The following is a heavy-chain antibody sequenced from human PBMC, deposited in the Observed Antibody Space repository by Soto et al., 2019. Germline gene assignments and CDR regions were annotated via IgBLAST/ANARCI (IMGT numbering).Heavy chain of an antibody. CDR1: GYTFTSYN. Sequence: QVQLVQSGLEVKKPGASVRVSRKASGYTFTSYNINWVRQAPGQGREWMGCIGAYTRNTNYAEKTQGRLTMTTDTATSTVYMELSSLRADDTAVYYCARASAARRHGWLGLMPYWYCDLWGGGTLVTVSS. J-gene: IGHJ2*01. CDR2: IGAYTRNT. CDR3: ARASAARRHGWLGLMPYWYCDL. V-gene: IGHV1-18*04. D-gene: IGHD6-6*01.